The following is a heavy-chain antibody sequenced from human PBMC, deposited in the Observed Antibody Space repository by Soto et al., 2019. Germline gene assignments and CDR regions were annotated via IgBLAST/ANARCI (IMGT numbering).Heavy chain of an antibody. V-gene: IGHV4-34*01. CDR3: ARGLRFSGGPTRHNYYYMDV. CDR2: INHSGST. J-gene: IGHJ6*03. Sequence: SETLSLSCAVYGGSFSGYYWSWIRQPPGKGLEWIGEINHSGSTNYNPSLKSRVTISVDTSKNQFSLKLSSVTAADTAVYYCARGLRFSGGPTRHNYYYMDVWGKGTTVTVSS. CDR1: GGSFSGYY. D-gene: IGHD4-17*01.